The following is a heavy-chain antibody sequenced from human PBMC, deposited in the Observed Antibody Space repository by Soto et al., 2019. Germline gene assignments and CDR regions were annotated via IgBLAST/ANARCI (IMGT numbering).Heavy chain of an antibody. V-gene: IGHV3-30*03. Sequence: QVQLVESGGGVVQPGRSLRLYCAASGFTFSSYGMSWVRQAPGKGLNWVAGISYDGSDKYYADSVKGRFTISRDNSKNTLYLQMNSLRAEDTAVYYCVTTISGPLLFDYWGQGTLVTVSS. D-gene: IGHD1-26*01. CDR2: ISYDGSDK. CDR1: GFTFSSYG. J-gene: IGHJ4*02. CDR3: VTTISGPLLFDY.